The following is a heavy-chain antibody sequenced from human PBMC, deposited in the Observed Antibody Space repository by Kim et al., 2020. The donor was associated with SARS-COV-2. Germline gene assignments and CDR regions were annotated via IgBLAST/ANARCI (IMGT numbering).Heavy chain of an antibody. CDR2: IYYSGST. CDR3: ARGEAGRNFDY. V-gene: IGHV4-61*01. Sequence: SETLSLTCTVSGGSVSSGSYYWSWIRQPPGKGLEWIGYIYYSGSTNYNPSLKSRVTISVDTSKNQFSLKLSSVTAADTAVYYCARGEAGRNFDYWGQGTLVTVSS. CDR1: GGSVSSGSYY. D-gene: IGHD3-16*01. J-gene: IGHJ4*02.